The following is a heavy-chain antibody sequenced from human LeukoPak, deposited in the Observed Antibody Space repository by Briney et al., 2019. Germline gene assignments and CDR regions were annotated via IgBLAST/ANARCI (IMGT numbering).Heavy chain of an antibody. Sequence: ASVKVSCKAPGYTFTSYDINWVRQATGQGLEWMGWMNPNSGNTGYAQKFQGRVTMTRNTSISTAYMELSSLRSEDTAVYYCARDGFHYDILTGPQRDWFDPWGQGTLVTVSS. D-gene: IGHD3-9*01. CDR1: GYTFTSYD. J-gene: IGHJ5*02. CDR2: MNPNSGNT. V-gene: IGHV1-8*01. CDR3: ARDGFHYDILTGPQRDWFDP.